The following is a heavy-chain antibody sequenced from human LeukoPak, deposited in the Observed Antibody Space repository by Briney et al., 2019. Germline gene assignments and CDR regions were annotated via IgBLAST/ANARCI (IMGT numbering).Heavy chain of an antibody. CDR2: IYYSGST. J-gene: IGHJ6*03. CDR3: ARGYYYDSSGYYFNGYYYYMDV. Sequence: PSETLSLTCTVSGGSIGSYYWSWIRQPPGKGLEWIGYIYYSGSTNYNPSLKSRVTISVDTSKNQFSLKLSSVTAADTAVYYCARGYYYDSSGYYFNGYYYYMDVWGKGTTVTVSS. CDR1: GGSIGSYY. D-gene: IGHD3-22*01. V-gene: IGHV4-59*01.